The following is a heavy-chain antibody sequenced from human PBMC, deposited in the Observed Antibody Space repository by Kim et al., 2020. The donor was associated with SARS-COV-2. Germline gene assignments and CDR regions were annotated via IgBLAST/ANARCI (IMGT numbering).Heavy chain of an antibody. CDR2: INTNTGNP. J-gene: IGHJ6*02. Sequence: ASVKVSCKASGYTFTSYAMNWVRQAPGQGLEWMGWINTNTGNPTYAQGFTGRFAFSLDTSVNTAYLQISSLKAEDTAVYYCAMVSSRGGKWFGGLWGGDYGYYGMDVWGQGTTVTVSS. CDR1: GYTFTSYA. D-gene: IGHD3-10*01. CDR3: AMVSSRGGKWFGGLWGGDYGYYGMDV. V-gene: IGHV7-4-1*02.